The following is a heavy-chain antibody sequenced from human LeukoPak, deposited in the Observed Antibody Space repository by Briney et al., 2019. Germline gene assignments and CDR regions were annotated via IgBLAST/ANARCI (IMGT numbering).Heavy chain of an antibody. CDR1: GYTFTDYY. CDR2: INPSSGGT. J-gene: IGHJ3*02. CDR3: ARAGVWDYSDSSGYHNAAFDI. V-gene: IGHV1-2*02. D-gene: IGHD3-22*01. Sequence: ASVKVSCKASGYTFTDYYMHWVRQAPGQGLEWMGWINPSSGGTNYAQKFQGGVTVTRDTSISTAYMDLSRLRSDDTAVYYCARAGVWDYSDSSGYHNAAFDIWGQGTMVTVSS.